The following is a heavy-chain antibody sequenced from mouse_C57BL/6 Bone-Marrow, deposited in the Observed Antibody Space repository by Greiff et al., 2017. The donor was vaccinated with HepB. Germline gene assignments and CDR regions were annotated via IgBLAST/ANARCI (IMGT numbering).Heavy chain of an antibody. CDR1: GFTFSSYT. Sequence: EVHLVESGGGLVKPGGSLKLSCAASGFTFSSYTMSWVRQTPEKRLEWVATISGGGGNTYYPDSVKGRFTISRDNAKNTLYLQMSSLRSEDTALYYCARQNDYGYAMDYWGQGTSVTVSS. CDR3: ARQNDYGYAMDY. J-gene: IGHJ4*01. CDR2: ISGGGGNT. D-gene: IGHD2-4*01. V-gene: IGHV5-9*01.